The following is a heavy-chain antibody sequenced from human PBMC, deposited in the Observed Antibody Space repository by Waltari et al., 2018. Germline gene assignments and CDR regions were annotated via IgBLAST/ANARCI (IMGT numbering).Heavy chain of an antibody. J-gene: IGHJ4*02. V-gene: IGHV4-34*01. CDR1: GGSFSGYY. D-gene: IGHD5-12*01. Sequence: QVQLQQWGAGLLKPSETLSLPCAVYGGSFSGYYWSWIRQPPGKGLEWIGEINHSGSTNYNPSLKSRVTISVDTSKNQFSLKLSSVTAADTAVYYCALQNSDGYGYWGQGTLVTVSS. CDR3: ALQNSDGYGY. CDR2: INHSGST.